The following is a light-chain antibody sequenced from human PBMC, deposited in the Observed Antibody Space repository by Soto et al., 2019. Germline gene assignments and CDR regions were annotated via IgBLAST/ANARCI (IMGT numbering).Light chain of an antibody. CDR3: SSYRNSIIVV. CDR1: SSDVGGYNY. V-gene: IGLV2-14*01. CDR2: DVS. J-gene: IGLJ2*01. Sequence: QSVLTQPASVSGSPGQSITISCTGTSSDVGGYNYVSWYQQHPGKAPKLMIYDVSNRPSGVSNRFSGSKSGNTASLTISGLQAEDEADYYCSSYRNSIIVVFGGGTKVTVL.